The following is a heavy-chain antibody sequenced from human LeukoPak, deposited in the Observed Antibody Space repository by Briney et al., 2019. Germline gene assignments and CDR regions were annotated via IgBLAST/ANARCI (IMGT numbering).Heavy chain of an antibody. CDR2: IYPGDSDT. V-gene: IGHV5-51*01. CDR3: ARHVFLTTYSSWYEIDY. Sequence: GESLKISCKGSGYSFTSYWIGWVRQLPGKVLEWMGIIYPGDSDTRYSPSFQGQVTISADKSISTAYLQWSSLKASDTAMYYCARHVFLTTYSSWYEIDYWGQGTLVTVSS. CDR1: GYSFTSYW. D-gene: IGHD6-13*01. J-gene: IGHJ4*02.